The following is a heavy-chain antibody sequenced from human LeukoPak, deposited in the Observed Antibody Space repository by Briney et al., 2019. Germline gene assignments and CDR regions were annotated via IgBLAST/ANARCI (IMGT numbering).Heavy chain of an antibody. Sequence: RTSETLSLTCDVSGGSVTSTNWWTWVRQPPGKGLEWIGEVHLDGRTNYNPSLKSRLMSVGLPENHISLKLTSVTAADTAVYYCAREGGFYRPLDYSGQGTLVTVSS. D-gene: IGHD3-3*01. CDR1: GGSVTSTNW. CDR2: VHLDGRT. J-gene: IGHJ4*02. CDR3: AREGGFYRPLDY. V-gene: IGHV4-4*02.